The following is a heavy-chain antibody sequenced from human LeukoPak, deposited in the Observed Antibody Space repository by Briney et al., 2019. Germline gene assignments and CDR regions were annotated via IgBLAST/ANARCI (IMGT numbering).Heavy chain of an antibody. CDR1: GGSISSGDYY. CDR2: IYYSGST. Sequence: SETLSLTCTVSGGSISSGDYYWSWIRQPPGKGLEWIGYIYYSGSTYYNPSLKSRVTISVDTSKNQFSLKLSSVTAADTAVYYCARAQAQDGYNPWGQGTMVTVSS. V-gene: IGHV4-30-4*08. D-gene: IGHD5-24*01. CDR3: ARAQAQDGYNP. J-gene: IGHJ3*01.